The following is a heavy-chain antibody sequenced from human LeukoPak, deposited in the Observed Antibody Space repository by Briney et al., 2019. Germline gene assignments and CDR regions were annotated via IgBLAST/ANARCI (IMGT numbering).Heavy chain of an antibody. CDR1: GGSFSGYY. D-gene: IGHD5-18*01. CDR2: INHSGST. Sequence: PSETLSLTCAVYGGSFSGYYWSWIRQPPGKGLEWIGEINHSGSTNYNPSLKSRVTISVDTSKNQFSLKLSSVTAADTAVYYCARAPDGAMAPVDAFDIWGQGTMVTVSS. J-gene: IGHJ3*02. CDR3: ARAPDGAMAPVDAFDI. V-gene: IGHV4-34*01.